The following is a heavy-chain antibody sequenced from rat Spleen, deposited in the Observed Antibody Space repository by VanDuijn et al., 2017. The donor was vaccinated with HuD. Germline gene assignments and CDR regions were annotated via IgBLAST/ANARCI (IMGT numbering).Heavy chain of an antibody. CDR1: GFTFSDYT. V-gene: IGHV5-27*01. D-gene: IGHD4-3*01. Sequence: EVQLVESGGGLVQPGRSLKLSCAASGFTFSDYTMAWVRQAPTKGLEWVASISPSGDSTYYRDSVKGRFTISKDNAKSTLYLQMDSLRSEDTATYYCAKDRGPFAYWGQGTLVTVSS. CDR3: AKDRGPFAY. CDR2: ISPSGDST. J-gene: IGHJ3*01.